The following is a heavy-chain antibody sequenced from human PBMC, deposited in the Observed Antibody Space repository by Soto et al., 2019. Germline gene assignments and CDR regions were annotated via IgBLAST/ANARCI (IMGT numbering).Heavy chain of an antibody. CDR1: GGSISSYY. CDR2: IYYSGST. Sequence: SETLSLTCTVSGGSISSYYWSWIRQPPGKGLEWIGCIYYSGSTNYNPSLKSRVTISVDTSKNQFSLKLSSVTAADTAVYYCARDGNYYYMDVWGKGTTVTVSS. CDR3: ARDGNYYYMDV. D-gene: IGHD1-26*01. J-gene: IGHJ6*03. V-gene: IGHV4-59*01.